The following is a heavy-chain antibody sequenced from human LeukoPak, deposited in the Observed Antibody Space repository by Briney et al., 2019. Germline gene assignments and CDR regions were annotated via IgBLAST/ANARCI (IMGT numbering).Heavy chain of an antibody. Sequence: SEPLSLTCTVSGGSISSHYWSCTRQPAGKGLEWIGRIYTSGSTNYNPSLKSQVTMSVDTSKNQFSLKLSSVTAADTAVYYCARDFYGDYENWFDPWGQGTLVTVSS. J-gene: IGHJ5*02. D-gene: IGHD4-17*01. CDR2: IYTSGST. V-gene: IGHV4-4*07. CDR1: GGSISSHY. CDR3: ARDFYGDYENWFDP.